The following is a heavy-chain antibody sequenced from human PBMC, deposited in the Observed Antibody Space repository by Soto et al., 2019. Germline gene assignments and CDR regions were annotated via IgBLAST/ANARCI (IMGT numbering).Heavy chain of an antibody. CDR3: ARDIRGYSRAFDS. CDR1: GGSVISASYY. D-gene: IGHD5-18*01. CDR2: IYHTGIT. V-gene: IGHV4-61*01. J-gene: IGHJ4*02. Sequence: SETLSLTCTVSGGSVISASYYWSWIRQPPGKGLEWIGYIYHTGITNYNPSLKSRVTMSVDTSTNQFSLKLTSVTTADAAIYYCARDIRGYSRAFDSWGRGTLVTVSS.